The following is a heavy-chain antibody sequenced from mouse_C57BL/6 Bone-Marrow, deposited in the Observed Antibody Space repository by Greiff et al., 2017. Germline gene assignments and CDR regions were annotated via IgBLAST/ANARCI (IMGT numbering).Heavy chain of an antibody. D-gene: IGHD3-2*02. CDR2: IYPRSGNT. CDR1: GYTFTSYG. CDR3: AREGQLRLRFAY. V-gene: IGHV1-81*01. J-gene: IGHJ3*01. Sequence: VQGVESGAELARPGASVKLSCKASGYTFTSYGISWVKQRTGQGLEWIGEIYPRSGNTYYNEKFKGKATLTADKSSSTAYMELRSLTSEDSAVYFCAREGQLRLRFAYWGQGTLVTVSA.